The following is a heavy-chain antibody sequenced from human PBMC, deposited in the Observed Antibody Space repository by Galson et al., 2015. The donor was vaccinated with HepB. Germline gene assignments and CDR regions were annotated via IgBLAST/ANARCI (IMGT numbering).Heavy chain of an antibody. J-gene: IGHJ6*02. CDR2: ISWNSGSI. D-gene: IGHD1-1*01. V-gene: IGHV3-9*01. CDR1: GFTFDDYA. CDR3: AKDSERRSYYYYGMDV. Sequence: SLRLSCAASGFTFDDYAMHWVRQAPGKGLEWVSGISWNSGSIGYADSVKGRFTISRDNAKNSLYLQMNSLRAEDTALYYCAKDSERRSYYYYGMDVWGQGTTVTVSS.